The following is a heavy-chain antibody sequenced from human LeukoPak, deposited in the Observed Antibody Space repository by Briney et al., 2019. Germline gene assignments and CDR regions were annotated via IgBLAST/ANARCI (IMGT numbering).Heavy chain of an antibody. D-gene: IGHD3-10*01. J-gene: IGHJ5*02. CDR2: IWNDGSHQ. CDR3: ARDLGLKYGSGAYRFDP. Sequence: PGGSLRLSCAAYGFSFSTYGMHWVRQAPGKGLESVAVIWNDGSHQYYADSVKGRFTISRDMSNNTLYLQMNNLRVDDTALYYCARDLGLKYGSGAYRFDPWGQGTQVIVSS. CDR1: GFSFSTYG. V-gene: IGHV3-33*08.